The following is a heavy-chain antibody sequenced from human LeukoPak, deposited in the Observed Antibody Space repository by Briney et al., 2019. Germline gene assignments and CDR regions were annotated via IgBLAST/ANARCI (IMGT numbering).Heavy chain of an antibody. D-gene: IGHD3-22*01. CDR1: RFNFSNYA. J-gene: IGHJ4*02. Sequence: GGSLRLSCAASRFNFSNYAMSWVRQAPGKGLEWVSTISTTTSNTYYADSVKGRFTISRDNSKNTLFLQVNSLRGEDTAVYFCAKCGSNYDVDSWGQGTLVTVSS. CDR2: ISTTTSNT. CDR3: AKCGSNYDVDS. V-gene: IGHV3-23*01.